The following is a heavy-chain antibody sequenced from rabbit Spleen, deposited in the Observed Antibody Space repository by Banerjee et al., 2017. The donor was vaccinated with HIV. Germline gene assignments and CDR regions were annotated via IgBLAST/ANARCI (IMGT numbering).Heavy chain of an antibody. CDR2: IELGSSGFT. CDR3: ARDTSSSFSSYGMDL. CDR1: GVSSSGSSY. Sequence: QSLEESGGDLVKPGASLTLTCTASGVSSSGSSYICWVRQAPVKGLEWIGCIELGSSGFTYFASWAKGRFTITKPSSTTVTLQMTSLTAADTATYFCARDTSSSFSSYGMDLWGPGTLVTVS. J-gene: IGHJ6*01. D-gene: IGHD1-1*01. V-gene: IGHV1S40*01.